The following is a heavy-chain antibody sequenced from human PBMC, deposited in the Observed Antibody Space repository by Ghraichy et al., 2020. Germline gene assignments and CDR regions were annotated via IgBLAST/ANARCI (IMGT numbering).Heavy chain of an antibody. J-gene: IGHJ3*02. CDR2: IYHSGST. CDR3: AKAELGYCSSASCRI. V-gene: IGHV4-4*02. Sequence: GSLSLTCAVAGVSISSSNWWSWVRQPPGKGLEWIGEIYHSGSTHYNPSLKSRVTISMDKSKNQFSLNLSSVTAADTALYYCAKAELGYCSSASCRIWGQGTMVTVSS. CDR1: GVSISSSNW. D-gene: IGHD2-2*01.